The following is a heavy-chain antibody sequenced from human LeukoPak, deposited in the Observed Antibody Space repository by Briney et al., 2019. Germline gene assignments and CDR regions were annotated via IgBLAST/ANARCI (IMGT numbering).Heavy chain of an antibody. CDR2: INPNSGGT. CDR3: ARTKAPPDPWAWFDP. V-gene: IGHV1-2*02. CDR1: GYTFTGYY. Sequence: ASVKVSCKAFGYTFTGYYMHWVRQAPGQGLEWMGWINPNSGGTNYAQKFQGRVTMTRDTSIRAAYMELSRLRPDDTAVYYCARTKAPPDPWAWFDPWGQGTLVTV. J-gene: IGHJ5*02. D-gene: IGHD1-14*01.